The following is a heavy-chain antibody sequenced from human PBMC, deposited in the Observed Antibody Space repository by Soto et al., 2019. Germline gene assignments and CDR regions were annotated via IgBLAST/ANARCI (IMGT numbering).Heavy chain of an antibody. J-gene: IGHJ4*02. CDR2: INHSGST. V-gene: IGHV4-34*01. Sequence: SETLSLTCAVYGGSFSCYYWSWIRQPPGKGLEWIGEINHSGSTNYNPSLKSRVTISVDRPKNQFSLMLSSVTAADTAVYYCARALGYSYGHLPIDYWGQGTLVTVSS. CDR1: GGSFSCYY. CDR3: ARALGYSYGHLPIDY. D-gene: IGHD5-18*01.